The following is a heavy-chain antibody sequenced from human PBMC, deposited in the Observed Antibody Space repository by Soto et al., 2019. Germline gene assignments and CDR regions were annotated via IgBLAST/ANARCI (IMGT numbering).Heavy chain of an antibody. Sequence: PSETLSLTCTVSNAFISSGDYCWSCIRQAPGKGLEWIGYIYNSGGSYYNPSLKGRLTISIDTSKNQFSLKLNSVTAADTAIYYCVGTGTTDDYWGRGTLVTVSS. CDR2: IYNSGGS. D-gene: IGHD4-17*01. CDR1: NAFISSGDYC. J-gene: IGHJ4*02. CDR3: VGTGTTDDY. V-gene: IGHV4-30-4*01.